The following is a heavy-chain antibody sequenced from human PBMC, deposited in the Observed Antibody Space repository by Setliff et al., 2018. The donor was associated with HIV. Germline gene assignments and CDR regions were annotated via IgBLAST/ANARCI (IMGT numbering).Heavy chain of an antibody. J-gene: IGHJ5*02. V-gene: IGHV3-66*01. CDR2: IYSGGST. CDR1: GFTVSSNY. CDR3: AGGTGSYPKPFDP. Sequence: PGGSLRLSCVASGFTVSSNYMSWVRQAPGKGLEWVSVIYSGGSTYYANSVKGRFTISRDTSKNTLYLQMNSLRVEDTGVYYCAGGTGSYPKPFDPWGQGTLVTVSS. D-gene: IGHD3-10*01.